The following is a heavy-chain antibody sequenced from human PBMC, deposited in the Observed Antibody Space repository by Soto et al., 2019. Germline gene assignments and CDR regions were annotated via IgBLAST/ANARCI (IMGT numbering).Heavy chain of an antibody. Sequence: VRLVQSGAEVKKPGSSVRVSCRAPGDIFTRYSFSWVRQAPGQGLEWMGGVIPVFGTSNYGRKFQGRVTITADKSANTAYMELSSLRSEDTAIYYCARGGSGYTWFNEFWGQGTLVTVSS. CDR3: ARGGSGYTWFNEF. V-gene: IGHV1-69*06. D-gene: IGHD3-22*01. CDR1: GDIFTRYS. J-gene: IGHJ4*02. CDR2: VIPVFGTS.